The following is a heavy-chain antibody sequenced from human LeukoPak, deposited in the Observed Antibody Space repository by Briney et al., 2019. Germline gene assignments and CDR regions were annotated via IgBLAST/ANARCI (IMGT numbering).Heavy chain of an antibody. CDR3: ARDDIVLTYYYYYMDV. Sequence: EASVKVSCKASGYTFTGYYMHWVRQAPGQGLEWMGWINPNSGGTNYAQKFQGRVTMTRDTSISTAYMELSRLRSDDTAVYYCARDDIVLTYYYYYMDVWGKGTTVTVPS. CDR1: GYTFTGYY. D-gene: IGHD2-8*01. J-gene: IGHJ6*03. V-gene: IGHV1-2*02. CDR2: INPNSGGT.